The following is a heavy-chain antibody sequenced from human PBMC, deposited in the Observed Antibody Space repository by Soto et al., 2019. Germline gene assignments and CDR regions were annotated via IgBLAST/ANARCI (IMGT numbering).Heavy chain of an antibody. Sequence: ASVKVSCKASGGTFSTYSISWVRQAPGQGLEWMGMIIPMFGTPDYAQKFQGRVTMTRNTSISTAYMELSSLRSEDTAVYYCARRVKYYDFWSGYYTDWFDPWGQGTLVTVSS. D-gene: IGHD3-3*01. V-gene: IGHV1-69*08. CDR1: GGTFSTYS. J-gene: IGHJ5*02. CDR2: IIPMFGTP. CDR3: ARRVKYYDFWSGYYTDWFDP.